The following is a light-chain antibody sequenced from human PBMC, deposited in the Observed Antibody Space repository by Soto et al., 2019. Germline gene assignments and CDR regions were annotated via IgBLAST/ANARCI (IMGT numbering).Light chain of an antibody. CDR2: DVI. Sequence: QSALTQPRSVSGSPGQSVTISCTGTSSDVGGYNHVSWYQQHPGKAPKVIIYDVINRPSGVPDRFSGSKSGNTASLTISGPQAEDEADYYCCSYAGRSNYGFGIGTKVTAL. CDR1: SSDVGGYNH. CDR3: CSYAGRSNYG. V-gene: IGLV2-11*01. J-gene: IGLJ1*01.